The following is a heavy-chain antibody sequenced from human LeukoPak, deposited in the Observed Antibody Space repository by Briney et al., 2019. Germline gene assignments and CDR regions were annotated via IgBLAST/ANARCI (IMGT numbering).Heavy chain of an antibody. Sequence: GGSLRLSCAASGFTFSSYEMNWVRQAPGKGLEWVSYISSSGSTIYYADSVKGRFTISGDNSKNTLFLQMNSLRAEDTAVYYCAHGAMYQLDYWGQGTLVTVSS. V-gene: IGHV3-48*03. CDR3: AHGAMYQLDY. CDR1: GFTFSSYE. J-gene: IGHJ4*02. CDR2: ISSSGSTI. D-gene: IGHD2-2*01.